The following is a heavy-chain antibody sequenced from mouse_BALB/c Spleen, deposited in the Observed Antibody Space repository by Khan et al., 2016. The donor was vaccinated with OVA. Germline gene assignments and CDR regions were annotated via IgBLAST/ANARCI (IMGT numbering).Heavy chain of an antibody. Sequence: EVELVESGGGLVQPGGSRKLSCAASGFTFSSFGMHWVRQAPKQGLEWVASISSGSSTIYYVDTVKGRFTISRDSPKNTLFLQMTSLRSEDTAMYDWARSGGNCHCYFDVWGAGTSVTVSS. CDR2: ISSGSSTI. V-gene: IGHV5-17*02. CDR3: ARSGGNCHCYFDV. D-gene: IGHD3-1*01. J-gene: IGHJ1*01. CDR1: GFTFSSFG.